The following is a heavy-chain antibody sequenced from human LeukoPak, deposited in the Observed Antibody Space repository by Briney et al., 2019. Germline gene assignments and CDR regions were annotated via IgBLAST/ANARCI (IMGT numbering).Heavy chain of an antibody. CDR3: ARETDYYGMDV. V-gene: IGHV3-11*05. D-gene: IGHD1-14*01. CDR2: INSSSSYT. Sequence: GGSLRLSCAASGFTFSDYYMSWIRQAPGKGLEWVSYINSSSSYTNYADSVKGRFTISRDNAKNSLYLQMNSLRAEDTAVYYCARETDYYGMDVWGQGTTVTVSS. J-gene: IGHJ6*02. CDR1: GFTFSDYY.